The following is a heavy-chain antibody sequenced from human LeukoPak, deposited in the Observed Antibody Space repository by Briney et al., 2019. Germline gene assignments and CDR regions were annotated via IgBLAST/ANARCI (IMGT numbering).Heavy chain of an antibody. J-gene: IGHJ4*02. CDR1: SGSISSYY. D-gene: IGHD1-26*01. CDR3: ARAWWELLDY. CDR2: INHSGST. V-gene: IGHV4-34*01. Sequence: SSETLSLTCTVSSGSISSYYWSWIRQPPGKGLEWIGEINHSGSTNYNPSLKSRVTISVDTSKNQFSLKLSSVTAADTAVYYCARAWWELLDYWGQGTLVTVSS.